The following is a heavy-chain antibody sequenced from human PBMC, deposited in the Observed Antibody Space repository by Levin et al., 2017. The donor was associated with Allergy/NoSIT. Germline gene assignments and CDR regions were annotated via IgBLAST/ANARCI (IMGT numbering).Heavy chain of an antibody. Sequence: SQTLSLPCVVYGGSFSGSYWSWIRQPPGKGLEWIGEINYSGTTNYNPSLKSRLTVSVDTSKNQFSLKLSSVTAADTAVYYCARVRYSTSPDYWGQGTLVTVSS. CDR2: INYSGTT. J-gene: IGHJ4*02. D-gene: IGHD6-6*01. V-gene: IGHV4-34*01. CDR1: GGSFSGSY. CDR3: ARVRYSTSPDY.